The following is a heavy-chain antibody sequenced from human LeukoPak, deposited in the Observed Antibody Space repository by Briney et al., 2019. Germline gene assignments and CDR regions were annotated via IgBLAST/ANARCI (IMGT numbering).Heavy chain of an antibody. V-gene: IGHV3-30*02. CDR2: IRYDGSNK. CDR3: AKELYPRRNWNDGGFDY. CDR1: GFTFSSYG. Sequence: PGGSLRLSCAASGFTFSSYGMHWVRQAPGKGLEWVAFIRYDGSNKYYADSVKGRFTISRDNSKNTLYLQMNSLSAEDTAGYYCAKELYPRRNWNDGGFDYWGQGTLVTVSS. D-gene: IGHD1-1*01. J-gene: IGHJ4*02.